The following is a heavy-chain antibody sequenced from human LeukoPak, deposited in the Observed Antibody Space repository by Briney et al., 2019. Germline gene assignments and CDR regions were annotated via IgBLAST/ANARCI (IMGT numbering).Heavy chain of an antibody. V-gene: IGHV1-69*06. CDR3: ARVWFGELLFDY. Sequence: GASVKVSCKASGGTFSSYAISWVRQAPGQGLEWMGGVIPIFGTANYAQKFQGRVTITADKSTSTAYMELSSLRSEDTAVYYCARVWFGELLFDYWGQGTLVTVSS. J-gene: IGHJ4*02. CDR2: VIPIFGTA. CDR1: GGTFSSYA. D-gene: IGHD3-10*01.